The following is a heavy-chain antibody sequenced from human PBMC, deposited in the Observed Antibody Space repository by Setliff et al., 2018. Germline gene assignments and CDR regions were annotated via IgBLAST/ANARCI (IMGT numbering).Heavy chain of an antibody. CDR3: ARENYYDSSGYDY. D-gene: IGHD3-22*01. V-gene: IGHV1-69*05. J-gene: IGHJ4*02. CDR2: IIPIFGTA. CDR1: GGTFSSYA. Sequence: GASVKVSCKASGGTFSSYAISWVRQAPGQGLEWMGGIIPIFGTANYAQKFRGRVTITTDESTSTAYMELSSLRSEDTAVYYCARENYYDSSGYDYWGQGTLVTVSS.